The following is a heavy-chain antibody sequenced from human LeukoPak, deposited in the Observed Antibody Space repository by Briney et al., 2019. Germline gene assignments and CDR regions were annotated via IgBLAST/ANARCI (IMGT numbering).Heavy chain of an antibody. Sequence: PGGSLRLSCAASGFTFVNNGMRWVRQAPGKGLEWVAFIWYDGSDAYYADSVKGRFSVSRDNSNKVVYLHMNSVRAEDTAVYYCARDRNNYYFDYGGQGTQVTVSS. CDR3: ARDRNNYYFDY. D-gene: IGHD1-20*01. CDR2: IWYDGSDA. J-gene: IGHJ4*02. CDR1: GFTFVNNG. V-gene: IGHV3-33*01.